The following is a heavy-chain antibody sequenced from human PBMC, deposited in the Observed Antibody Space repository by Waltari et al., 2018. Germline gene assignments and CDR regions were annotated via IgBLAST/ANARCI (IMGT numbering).Heavy chain of an antibody. J-gene: IGHJ4*02. CDR2: IRDDGNNK. Sequence: QVQLVESGGGVVQPGGSLRLSCAASGFTFSSYGMHWVRLAPGKGLEWVAFIRDDGNNKDYADSVKDRFTIARDNSKNTVFLQMSGLRPEDTAVYYCAKENSGSYYYFDYWGQGTLVTVSS. CDR3: AKENSGSYYYFDY. D-gene: IGHD1-26*01. V-gene: IGHV3-30*02. CDR1: GFTFSSYG.